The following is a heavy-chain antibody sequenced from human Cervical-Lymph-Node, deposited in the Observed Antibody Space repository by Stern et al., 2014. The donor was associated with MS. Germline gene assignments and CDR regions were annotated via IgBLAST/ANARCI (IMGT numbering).Heavy chain of an antibody. D-gene: IGHD4-17*01. Sequence: EVQLVESGGRFVQPGGSLRLSCVASGFSFKNYAMSWVRQAPGKGLEWVSAISLSDDVTYYAASLKGRFTISRDNFKNTFFLQMNRLRADDTAIYYCAKDRNGDYVNWFDSWGQGTLVTVSS. V-gene: IGHV3-23*04. J-gene: IGHJ5*01. CDR1: GFSFKNYA. CDR2: ISLSDDVT. CDR3: AKDRNGDYVNWFDS.